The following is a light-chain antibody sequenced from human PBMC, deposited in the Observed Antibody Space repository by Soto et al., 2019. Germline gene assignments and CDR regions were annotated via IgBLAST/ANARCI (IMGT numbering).Light chain of an antibody. J-gene: IGKJ1*01. CDR3: QQLDTSVWT. CDR1: QSVSTNN. Sequence: EVVWTQSPGTLSLSPGERATLSCRASQSVSTNNLAWYQQRPGQAPRLLIYGASARAAGIPDRFSGSGSGTDFTLTISRLEPEDFAVYYCQQLDTSVWTFGQGTKVDIK. CDR2: GAS. V-gene: IGKV3-20*01.